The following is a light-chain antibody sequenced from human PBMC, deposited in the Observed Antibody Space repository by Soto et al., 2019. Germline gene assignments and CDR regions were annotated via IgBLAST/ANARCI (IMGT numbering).Light chain of an antibody. CDR3: QQYYSTPTWT. CDR2: WAS. V-gene: IGKV4-1*01. J-gene: IGKJ1*01. CDR1: QSVLYSSNNKNY. Sequence: DIVMTQSPDSLAVSLGERATINCKSGQSVLYSSNNKNYLAWYQQKPGQPPKLLIYWASTRESGVPDRFSGSGSGTDFTLTISSLQAEDVAVYYCQQYYSTPTWTFGQGTKVEI.